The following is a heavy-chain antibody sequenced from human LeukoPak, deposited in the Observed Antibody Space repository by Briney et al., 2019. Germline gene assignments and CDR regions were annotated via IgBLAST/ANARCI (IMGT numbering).Heavy chain of an antibody. CDR2: ISSRSSTI. J-gene: IGHJ4*02. Sequence: GGSLRLSCAASGITFITHSLNWVRQVPGKGLEWISYISSRSSTIYYADSVRGRFTISRDDANSSLYLQTNSLRADDTAVYYCATLEFADSWGQGTPVTVSS. CDR3: ATLEFADS. V-gene: IGHV3-48*01. D-gene: IGHD3-10*01. CDR1: GITFITHS.